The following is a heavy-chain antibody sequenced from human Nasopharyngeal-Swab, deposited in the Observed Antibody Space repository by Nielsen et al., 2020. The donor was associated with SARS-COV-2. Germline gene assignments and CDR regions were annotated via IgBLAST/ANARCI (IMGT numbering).Heavy chain of an antibody. V-gene: IGHV1-69*01. CDR2: TIPVFGTP. Sequence: WVRQAPGQGLEWMGGTIPVFGTPIYAQKFQGRVTITADESTSTAYMELSSLGSEDTAFYYCARLNNYDSGGYYYIDYWGQGTLVTVSS. CDR3: ARLNNYDSGGYYYIDY. D-gene: IGHD3-22*01. J-gene: IGHJ4*02.